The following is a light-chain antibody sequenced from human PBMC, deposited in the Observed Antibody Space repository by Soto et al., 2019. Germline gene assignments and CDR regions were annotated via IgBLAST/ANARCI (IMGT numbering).Light chain of an antibody. CDR3: AAWDDSLYGLV. CDR1: STNVGVNP. Sequence: QSVLTQPPSTSGTPGQRVTISCSGSSTNVGVNPVNWYQQFPGTAPSLLIYTNDQRPSGVPGRFSGSKSGTTASLDISGLQSDDEADYYCAAWDDSLYGLVFGGGTKLTVL. V-gene: IGLV1-44*01. CDR2: TND. J-gene: IGLJ2*01.